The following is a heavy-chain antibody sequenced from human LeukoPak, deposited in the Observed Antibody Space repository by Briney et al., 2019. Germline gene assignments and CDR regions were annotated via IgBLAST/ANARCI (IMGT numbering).Heavy chain of an antibody. V-gene: IGHV1-46*01. J-gene: IGHJ4*02. CDR1: GYTFTSYY. D-gene: IGHD2-2*01. Sequence: ASVKVSCKASGYTFTSYYMHWVRQAPGQGLEWMGIINPSGGSTSYAQKFQGRVTMTRDTSTSTVYMELSSLRSEDTAVYYCARGGGMASLPTRYCSSTSCFLLDYWGQGTLVTVSS. CDR2: INPSGGST. CDR3: ARGGGMASLPTRYCSSTSCFLLDY.